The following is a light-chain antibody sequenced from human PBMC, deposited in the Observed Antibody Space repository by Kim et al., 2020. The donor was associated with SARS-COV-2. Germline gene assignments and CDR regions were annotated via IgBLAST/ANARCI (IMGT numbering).Light chain of an antibody. CDR1: NLGNKY. CDR2: QDT. V-gene: IGLV3-1*01. Sequence: SYELTQPPSVSVSPGQTASITCSGTNLGNKYVSWYQQKPGQSPVLVIYQDTKRPSGIPERFSASNSGSTATLTISGTQAVDEAAYYCQAWDSSIYWVFGGGTQLTVL. CDR3: QAWDSSIYWV. J-gene: IGLJ3*02.